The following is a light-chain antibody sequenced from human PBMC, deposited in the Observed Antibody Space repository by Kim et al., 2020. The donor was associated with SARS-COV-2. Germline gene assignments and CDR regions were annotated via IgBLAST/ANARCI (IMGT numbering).Light chain of an antibody. Sequence: VPTAEAVTLYCTDSQSVNSHLAWYQQKRGQSPTRLIYGASTRATGVPARFSGRGFGTEFTFTLSSLQSEDFAVYYCQQYDNWPPYTFGQGTKLEI. CDR2: GAS. CDR1: QSVNSH. V-gene: IGKV3-15*01. J-gene: IGKJ2*01. CDR3: QQYDNWPPYT.